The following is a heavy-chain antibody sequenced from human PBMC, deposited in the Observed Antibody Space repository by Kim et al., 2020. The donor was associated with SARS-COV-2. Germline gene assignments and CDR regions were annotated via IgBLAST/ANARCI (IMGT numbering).Heavy chain of an antibody. V-gene: IGHV3-21*01. Sequence: GGSLRLSCAASGFTFSSYSMNWVRQAPGKGLEWVSSISSSSSYIYYADSVKGRFTISRDNAKNSLYLQMNSLRAEDTAVYYCARDRARAYYYGMDVWGQGTTVTVSS. CDR3: ARDRARAYYYGMDV. CDR1: GFTFSSYS. J-gene: IGHJ6*02. D-gene: IGHD6-6*01. CDR2: ISSSSSYI.